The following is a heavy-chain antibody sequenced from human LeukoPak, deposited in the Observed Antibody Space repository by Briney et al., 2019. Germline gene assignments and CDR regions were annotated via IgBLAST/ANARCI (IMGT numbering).Heavy chain of an antibody. CDR3: AXDWAXGYYYGSGSSRNWFDP. Sequence: PGGSLRLSCAASGFTFSSYSMNWVRQAPGKGLEWVSSISSSSSYIYYADSVKGRFTISRDNAKNSLYLQMNSLRAEDTAVYYXAXDWAXGYYYGSGSSRNWFDPWGQGTLVTVSS. V-gene: IGHV3-21*01. J-gene: IGHJ5*02. CDR1: GFTFSSYS. CDR2: ISSSSSYI. D-gene: IGHD3-10*01.